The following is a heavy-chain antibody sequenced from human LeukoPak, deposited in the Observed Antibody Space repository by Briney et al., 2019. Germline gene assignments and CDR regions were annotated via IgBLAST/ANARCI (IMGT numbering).Heavy chain of an antibody. CDR2: ISAYNGNT. Sequence: ASVKVSCKASGYTFTSNYIHWVRQAPGQGLEWMGWISAYNGNTNYAQKLQGRVTMTTDTSTSTAYMELSSLRSEDTAVYYCARVRDLREWELLDWGQGTLVTVSS. V-gene: IGHV1-18*04. D-gene: IGHD1-26*01. CDR1: GYTFTSNY. CDR3: ARVRDLREWELLD. J-gene: IGHJ4*02.